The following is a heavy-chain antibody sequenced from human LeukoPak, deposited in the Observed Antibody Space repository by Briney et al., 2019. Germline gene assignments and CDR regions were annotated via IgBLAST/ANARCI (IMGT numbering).Heavy chain of an antibody. CDR2: INWNGGST. J-gene: IGHJ4*02. CDR3: AKTAPYGGSGGDYFDS. CDR1: GFTLDDYG. D-gene: IGHD4-23*01. V-gene: IGHV3-20*04. Sequence: PGGSLRLSCAASGFTLDDYGMSWVRQAPGKGLEWVSGINWNGGSTGYADSVKGRFTISRDNAKNSLYLQMNSLRAEDTAVYYCAKTAPYGGSGGDYFDSWGQGTLVTVSS.